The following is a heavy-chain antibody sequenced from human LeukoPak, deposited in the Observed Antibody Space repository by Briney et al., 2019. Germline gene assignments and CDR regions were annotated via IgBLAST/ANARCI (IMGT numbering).Heavy chain of an antibody. CDR2: ISYDGSNK. Sequence: QPGGSLRLSCAVSGFTFSSYAMHWVRQAPGKGLEWVAVISYDGSNKYYADSVKGRFTISRDNSKNTLYLQMNSLRAEDTAVYYCARDRVGATDYFDYWGQGTLVTVSS. V-gene: IGHV3-30-3*01. CDR1: GFTFSSYA. D-gene: IGHD1-26*01. CDR3: ARDRVGATDYFDY. J-gene: IGHJ4*02.